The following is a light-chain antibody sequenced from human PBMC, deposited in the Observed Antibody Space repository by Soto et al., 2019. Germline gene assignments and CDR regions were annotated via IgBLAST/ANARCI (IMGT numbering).Light chain of an antibody. V-gene: IGLV2-14*01. CDR3: SAYDARNTLV. CDR1: MPDVGAYNL. CDR2: GVR. J-gene: IGLJ3*02. Sequence: QSALTQPASVSGSAGQWITISCSGTMPDVGAYNLVSWYQQHPGTAPKLIIYGVRNRPSGISARFSGSRSGNTASLTISGRQPEDEGDYYCSAYDARNTLVFGGGTQLTVL.